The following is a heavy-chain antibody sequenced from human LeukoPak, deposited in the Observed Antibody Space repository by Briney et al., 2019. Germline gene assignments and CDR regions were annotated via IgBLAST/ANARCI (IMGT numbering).Heavy chain of an antibody. V-gene: IGHV4-34*01. Sequence: PSETLSLTCAVYGGSFSGYYWSWIRQPPGKGLEWIGEINHSGSTNYNPSLKSRVTISVDTSKNRFSLKLSSVTAADTAVYYCARKYSSSRHRRYYGMDVWGQGTTVTVSS. CDR1: GGSFSGYY. J-gene: IGHJ6*02. D-gene: IGHD6-13*01. CDR2: INHSGST. CDR3: ARKYSSSRHRRYYGMDV.